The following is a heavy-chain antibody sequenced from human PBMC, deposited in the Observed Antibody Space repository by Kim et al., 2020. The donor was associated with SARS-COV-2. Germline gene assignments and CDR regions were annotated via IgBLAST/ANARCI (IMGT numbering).Heavy chain of an antibody. CDR2: IYYSGST. CDR3: ARHEVGDITMFGVVIRKGMDV. Sequence: SETLSLTCTVSGGSISSSSYYWGWIRQPPGKGLEWIGSIYYSGSTYYNPSLKSRVTISVDTSKNQFSLKLSSVTAADTAVYYCARHEVGDITMFGVVIRKGMDVWGQVTTVPVSS. V-gene: IGHV4-39*01. J-gene: IGHJ6*02. CDR1: GGSISSSSYY. D-gene: IGHD3-3*01.